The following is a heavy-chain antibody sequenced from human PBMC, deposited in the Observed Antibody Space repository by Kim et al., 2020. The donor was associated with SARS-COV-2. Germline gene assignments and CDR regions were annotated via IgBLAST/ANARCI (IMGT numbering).Heavy chain of an antibody. CDR3: ARQDCTNGVCYHDDY. CDR1: GYSFTSYW. V-gene: IGHV5-10-1*01. J-gene: IGHJ4*02. Sequence: GESLKISCKGSGYSFTSYWISWVRQMPGKGLEWMGRIDPSDSYTNYSPSFQGHVTISADKSISTAYLQWSSLKASDTAMYYCARQDCTNGVCYHDDYWGQGTLVTVSS. CDR2: IDPSDSYT. D-gene: IGHD2-8*01.